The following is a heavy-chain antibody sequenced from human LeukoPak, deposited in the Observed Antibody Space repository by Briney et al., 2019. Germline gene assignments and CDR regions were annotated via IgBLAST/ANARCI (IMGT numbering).Heavy chain of an antibody. Sequence: PGGSLRLSCAASGFTFRNHWMHWVRQAPGKRLVWVSHINGEESSTSYADSVKGRFTISRDNAKNTLYLQMNSLRVEDTAMYYCTRNPDGRNWFDPWGQGTLVTVSS. CDR2: INGEESST. J-gene: IGHJ5*02. V-gene: IGHV3-74*01. CDR3: TRNPDGRNWFDP. D-gene: IGHD1-14*01. CDR1: GFTFRNHW.